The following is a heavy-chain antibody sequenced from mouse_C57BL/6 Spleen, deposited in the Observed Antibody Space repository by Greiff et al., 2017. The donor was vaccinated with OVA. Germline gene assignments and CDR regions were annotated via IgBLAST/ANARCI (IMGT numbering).Heavy chain of an antibody. CDR2: INPNNGGT. Sequence: EVQLQQSGPELVKPGASVKISCKASGYTFTDYYMNWVKQSHGKSLEWIGDINPNNGGTSYNQKFKGKATLTVDKSSSTAYMELRSLTSEDSAVYYCAREESLLWLRRQGFAYWGQGTLVTVSA. CDR1: GYTFTDYY. CDR3: AREESLLWLRRQGFAY. D-gene: IGHD2-2*01. J-gene: IGHJ3*01. V-gene: IGHV1-26*01.